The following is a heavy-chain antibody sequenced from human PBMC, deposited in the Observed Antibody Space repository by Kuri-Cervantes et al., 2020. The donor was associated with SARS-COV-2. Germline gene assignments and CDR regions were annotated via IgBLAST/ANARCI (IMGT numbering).Heavy chain of an antibody. CDR1: GFTVSSYG. CDR3: ARNNNWNYTDYFDY. D-gene: IGHD1-7*01. CDR2: ISYDGSNK. Sequence: GGSLRLSCAASGFTVSSYGMHWVRQAPGKGLEWVAVISYDGSNKYYADSVKGRFTISRDNSKNTLYLQMNSLRAEDTAVYYCARNNNWNYTDYFDYWGQGTLVTVSS. V-gene: IGHV3-30*03. J-gene: IGHJ4*02.